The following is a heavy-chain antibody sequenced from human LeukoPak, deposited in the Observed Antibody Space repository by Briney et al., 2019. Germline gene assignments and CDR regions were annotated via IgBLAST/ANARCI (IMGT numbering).Heavy chain of an antibody. Sequence: ASVKVSCKASGYTFTSYDINWVRQATGQGLEWMGWMNPNSGNTGYAQKFQGRVTITRNTSISTAYMELSSLRSEDTAVYYCARGNRGYFDWLLTYYMDVWGKGTTVTVSS. CDR1: GYTFTSYD. CDR2: MNPNSGNT. D-gene: IGHD3-9*01. V-gene: IGHV1-8*03. J-gene: IGHJ6*03. CDR3: ARGNRGYFDWLLTYYMDV.